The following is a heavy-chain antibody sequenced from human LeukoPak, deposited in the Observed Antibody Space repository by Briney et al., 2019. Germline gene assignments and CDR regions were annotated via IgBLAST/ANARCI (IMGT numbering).Heavy chain of an antibody. D-gene: IGHD4-11*01. J-gene: IGHJ5*02. CDR2: IIPIFGTA. CDR3: ARVVVRATVTTSREVRNWFDP. CDR1: GGTFSSYA. V-gene: IGHV1-69*05. Sequence: GASVKVSCKASGGTFSSYAISWVRQAPGQGLEWMGGIIPIFGTANYAQKFQGRVTITTDESTSTAYMELSSLRSEDTAVYYCARVVVRATVTTSREVRNWFDPWGQGTLVTVSS.